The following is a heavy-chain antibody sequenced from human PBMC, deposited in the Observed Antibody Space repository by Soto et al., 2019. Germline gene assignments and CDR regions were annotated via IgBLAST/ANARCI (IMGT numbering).Heavy chain of an antibody. CDR1: GGSISSSSYY. CDR3: TRDAPLWFGELSQ. Sequence: SETLSLTCTVSGGSISSSSYYWGWIRQPPGKGLERIGSIYYSGSTYYNPSLKSRVTISVDTSKNQFSLKLSSVTAADTAVYYCTRDAPLWFGELSQWGQGTLVTVSS. J-gene: IGHJ4*02. CDR2: IYYSGST. V-gene: IGHV4-39*07. D-gene: IGHD3-10*01.